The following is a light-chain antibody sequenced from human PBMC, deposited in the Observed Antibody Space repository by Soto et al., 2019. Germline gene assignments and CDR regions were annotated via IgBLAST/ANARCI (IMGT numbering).Light chain of an antibody. CDR2: GAS. Sequence: EIVMTQSPATLSVSPGQRATLSCRASQSVSSDLAWYQQNPGQAPRLLIYGASTRATGIPDRFSGSRSGTEFTLAISSLQSEDFAVYYCQQYDTWHRTFGQGTKVEIK. V-gene: IGKV3-15*01. CDR1: QSVSSD. CDR3: QQYDTWHRT. J-gene: IGKJ1*01.